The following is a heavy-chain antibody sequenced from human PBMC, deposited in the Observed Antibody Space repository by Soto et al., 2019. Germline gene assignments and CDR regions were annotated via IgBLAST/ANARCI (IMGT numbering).Heavy chain of an antibody. V-gene: IGHV3-48*02. J-gene: IGHJ5*02. D-gene: IGHD6-6*01. CDR1: GFTFSVYT. CDR2: ITSSGTTI. CDR3: ARDGYSTSSDWPWFDP. Sequence: EAQLVESGGGLVQPGGSLRLSCAASGFTFSVYTMHWVRQSPGKGLEWISSITSSGTTISYADSVKGRFTISRDNAKSSLFLQMDTLRDEDTAVYYCARDGYSTSSDWPWFDPCGQGTLVTVSS.